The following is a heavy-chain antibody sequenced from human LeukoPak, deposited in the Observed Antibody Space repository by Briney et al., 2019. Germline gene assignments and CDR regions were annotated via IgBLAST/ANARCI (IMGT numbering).Heavy chain of an antibody. CDR3: ARVAKIQLWLMDY. D-gene: IGHD5-18*01. CDR2: INPNSGGT. Sequence: ASAKVSCKASGYTFTGYYMHWVRQAPGQGLEWMGWINPNSGGTNYAQKFQGRVTMTRDTSISTAYMELSRLRSDDTAVYYCARVAKIQLWLMDYWGQGTLVTVSS. V-gene: IGHV1-2*02. CDR1: GYTFTGYY. J-gene: IGHJ4*02.